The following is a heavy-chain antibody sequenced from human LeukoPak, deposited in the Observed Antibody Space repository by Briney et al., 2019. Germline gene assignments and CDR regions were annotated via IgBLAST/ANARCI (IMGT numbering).Heavy chain of an antibody. CDR3: ARVGSYGSPSDY. CDR2: INRDGSST. V-gene: IGHV3-74*01. CDR1: GFTFSSYW. J-gene: IGHJ4*02. D-gene: IGHD3-16*01. Sequence: GGSLRLSCAASGFTFSSYWMHWVRQAPGKGLVWVSRINRDGSSTSYADSVKGRFTISRDNAKNTLYLQMNSLRAEDTAVYYCARVGSYGSPSDYWGQGTLLTVSS.